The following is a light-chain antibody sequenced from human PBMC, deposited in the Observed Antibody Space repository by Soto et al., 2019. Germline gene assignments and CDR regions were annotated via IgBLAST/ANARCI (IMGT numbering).Light chain of an antibody. CDR1: QSVSSS. CDR3: QQYNNRPPFT. J-gene: IGKJ3*01. CDR2: GAS. Sequence: EIVMAQSPGTLAVSAWERATLSCMASQSVSSSLAWYQQKPGQAPRLLIYGASTMATGIPARISGSGSGTQFTLTISSLRSEDFAIYYCQQYNNRPPFTFGPGTKVDIK. V-gene: IGKV3-15*01.